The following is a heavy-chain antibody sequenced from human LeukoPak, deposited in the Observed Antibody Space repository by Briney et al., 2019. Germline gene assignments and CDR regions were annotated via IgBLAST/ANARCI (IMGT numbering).Heavy chain of an antibody. CDR1: GYTFSSYS. CDR3: ARRQIAVAGAFDY. V-gene: IGHV3-21*01. D-gene: IGHD6-19*01. Sequence: PGGSLRLSCAASGYTFSSYSINWVRQAPGKGLEWVSSISSSSSYIYYADSVKGRFTISRDNAKNSLYLQMNSLRAEDTAIYYCARRQIAVAGAFDYWGQGTLVTVSS. CDR2: ISSSSSYI. J-gene: IGHJ4*02.